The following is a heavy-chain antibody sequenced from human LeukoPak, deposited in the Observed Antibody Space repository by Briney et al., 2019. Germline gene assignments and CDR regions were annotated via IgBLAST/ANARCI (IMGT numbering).Heavy chain of an antibody. D-gene: IGHD3-9*01. J-gene: IGHJ4*02. CDR2: IYYSGST. Sequence: PSETLSLTCTVSGGSISSYYWSWIRQPPGKGLEWIGYIYYSGSTNYNPSLKSRVTISVDTSKNQFSLKLSSVTAADTAVYYCARENYDIMTGYYRGLDYWGQGTLVTVSS. V-gene: IGHV4-59*01. CDR1: GGSISSYY. CDR3: ARENYDIMTGYYRGLDY.